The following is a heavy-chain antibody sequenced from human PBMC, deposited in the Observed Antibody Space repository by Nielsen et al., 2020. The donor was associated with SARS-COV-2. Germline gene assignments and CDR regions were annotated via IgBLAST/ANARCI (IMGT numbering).Heavy chain of an antibody. V-gene: IGHV4-39*02. D-gene: IGHD3-3*01. CDR2: IYYSGST. CDR3: ARDLDFWGPGAFDI. CDR1: GGSISSSSYY. Sequence: SETLSLTCTVSGGSISSSSYYWGWIRQPPGKGLEWIGSIYYSGSTYYNPSLKSRVTISVDTSKNQFSLKLSSVTAADTAVYYCARDLDFWGPGAFDIWGQGTMVTVSS. J-gene: IGHJ3*02.